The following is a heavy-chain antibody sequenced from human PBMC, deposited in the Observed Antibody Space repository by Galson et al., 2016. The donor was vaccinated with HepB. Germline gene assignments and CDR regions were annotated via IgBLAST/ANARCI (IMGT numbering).Heavy chain of an antibody. J-gene: IGHJ6*02. D-gene: IGHD6-25*01. CDR1: GYTFTGYY. CDR2: MNPNSGGT. Sequence: SVKVSCKASGYTFTGYYMHWVRQAPGQGLEWMGWMNPNSGGTNYAQKFQGWVTMTRDTSISTAYMELSRLRSDDTAVYYCARYQQRPRDGMDVWGQGTTVTVSS. CDR3: ARYQQRPRDGMDV. V-gene: IGHV1-2*04.